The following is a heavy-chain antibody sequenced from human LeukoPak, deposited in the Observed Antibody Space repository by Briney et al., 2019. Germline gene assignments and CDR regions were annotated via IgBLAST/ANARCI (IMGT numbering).Heavy chain of an antibody. CDR3: AAGCTDTSCFWFYYADV. CDR1: GGSFSGYY. D-gene: IGHD2-2*01. CDR2: INHSGST. V-gene: IGHV4-34*01. Sequence: SETLSLTCAVYGGSFSGYYWTWLRQPPGKGLEWFGEINHSGSTNYNPSLKSRVTISVDTSKNQFSLKLTSVTAADTAVYYCAAGCTDTSCFWFYYADVWGKGTTVTVSS. J-gene: IGHJ6*03.